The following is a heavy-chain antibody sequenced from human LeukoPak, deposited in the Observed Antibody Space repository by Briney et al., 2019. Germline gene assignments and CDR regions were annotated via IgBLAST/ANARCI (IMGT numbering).Heavy chain of an antibody. Sequence: GGSLRLSCAASGFTFSSYAMSWVRQAPGKGLEWVSAISGSGGSTYYADSVKGRFTISRDNSKNTLYLQMNSLRAEDTAVYYCASTPLGIWFGELSDYWGQGTLVTVSS. CDR1: GFTFSSYA. J-gene: IGHJ4*02. V-gene: IGHV3-23*01. CDR2: ISGSGGST. D-gene: IGHD3-10*01. CDR3: ASTPLGIWFGELSDY.